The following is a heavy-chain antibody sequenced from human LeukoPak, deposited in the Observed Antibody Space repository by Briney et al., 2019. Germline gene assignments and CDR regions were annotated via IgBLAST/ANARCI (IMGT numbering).Heavy chain of an antibody. Sequence: GESLKISCKGSGYSFTSYWIGWVRQMPGKSLEWMGIIYPGDSDTRYSPSFQGQVTVSADMSISTAYLQWSSLKAPDTAMYYCARRVGIRGVIDYWGQGTLVTVSS. CDR3: ARRVGIRGVIDY. D-gene: IGHD3-10*01. J-gene: IGHJ4*02. CDR2: IYPGDSDT. CDR1: GYSFTSYW. V-gene: IGHV5-51*01.